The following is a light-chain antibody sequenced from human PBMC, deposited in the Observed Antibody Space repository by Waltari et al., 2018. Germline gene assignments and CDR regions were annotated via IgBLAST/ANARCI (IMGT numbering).Light chain of an antibody. CDR1: SSDVGFYNY. V-gene: IGLV2-14*01. CDR2: DVS. J-gene: IGLJ3*02. Sequence: QSALTQPASGSGSPGQSITISCPGTSSDVGFYNYVSWYQRHPGKAPKRMIYDVSERPSGVANRFSGSKSGNTASLTISGLQAEDEADDYCNSYAGSSSWVFGGGTKLTVL. CDR3: NSYAGSSSWV.